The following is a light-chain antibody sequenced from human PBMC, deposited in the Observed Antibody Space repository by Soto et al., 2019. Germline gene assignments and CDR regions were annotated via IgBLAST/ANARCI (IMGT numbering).Light chain of an antibody. CDR2: WAS. V-gene: IGKV4-1*01. CDR1: QSVLYSSNNKNY. CDR3: QQYYSTLGT. J-gene: IGKJ2*02. Sequence: DIVMTQSPDSLAVSLGERATINCKSSQSVLYSSNNKNYLAWYQQKPGQPPKLLIYWASTRESGVPERFSGSGSGTDFTLTISSLQAEDVAVYYCQQYYSTLGTFGQGTKLEIK.